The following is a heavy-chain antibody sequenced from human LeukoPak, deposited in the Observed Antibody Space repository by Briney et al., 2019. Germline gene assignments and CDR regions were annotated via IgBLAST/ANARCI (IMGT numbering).Heavy chain of an antibody. CDR1: GYTFTSYD. CDR2: MNPNSGNT. J-gene: IGHJ6*02. D-gene: IGHD5-12*01. Sequence: ASVKVSCKASGYTFTSYDINWVRQATGQGLEWMGWMNPNSGNTGYAQKFQGGVTMTRNTSISTAYMELSSLRSEDTAVYYCARGRHRYSGYDWLPYGMDVWGQGTTVTVSS. V-gene: IGHV1-8*01. CDR3: ARGRHRYSGYDWLPYGMDV.